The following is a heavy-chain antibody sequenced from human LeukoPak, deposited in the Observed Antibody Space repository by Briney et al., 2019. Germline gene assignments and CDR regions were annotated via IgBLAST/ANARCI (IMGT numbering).Heavy chain of an antibody. CDR1: GYTFTCYY. Sequence: ASVKVSCKASGYTFTCYYMHWVRQAPGQGLEWMGWINPNSGGTNYAQKFQGWVTMTRDTSISTAYMELSRLRSDDTAVYYCARGLNYYGSGSYRDWFDPWGQGTLVTVSP. V-gene: IGHV1-2*04. CDR2: INPNSGGT. CDR3: ARGLNYYGSGSYRDWFDP. J-gene: IGHJ5*02. D-gene: IGHD3-10*01.